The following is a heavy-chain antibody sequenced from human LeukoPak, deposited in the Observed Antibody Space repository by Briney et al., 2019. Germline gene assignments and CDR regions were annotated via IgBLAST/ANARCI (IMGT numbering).Heavy chain of an antibody. V-gene: IGHV4-34*01. J-gene: IGHJ4*02. Sequence: SETLSLTCAVYGGSFSGYYWSWIRQPPGKGLEWIGEINHSGSTNYNPSLKSRVTISVDTSKNQFSLKLSSVTAADTAVYYCASRYYHDSSGSYYFDYWGQGTLVSVSS. D-gene: IGHD3-22*01. CDR1: GGSFSGYY. CDR3: ASRYYHDSSGSYYFDY. CDR2: INHSGST.